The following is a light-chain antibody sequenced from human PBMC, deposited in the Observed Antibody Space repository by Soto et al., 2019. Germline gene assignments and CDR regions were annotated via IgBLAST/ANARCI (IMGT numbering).Light chain of an antibody. CDR1: QSVRDN. J-gene: IGKJ2*01. V-gene: IGKV3-20*01. CDR2: GAS. CDR3: QHYGTSLYT. Sequence: EIVLTQSPGTLSLSPGERATLSCRASQSVRDNLAWYQQKPGKTPRLLIWGASNRATGIPDRFSGSGSGTDFTLTISRLEPEDFAVYYCQHYGTSLYTFGQGTKLEIK.